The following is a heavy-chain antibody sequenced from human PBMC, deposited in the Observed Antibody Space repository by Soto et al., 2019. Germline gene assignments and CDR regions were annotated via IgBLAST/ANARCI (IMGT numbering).Heavy chain of an antibody. CDR2: INPNSGGT. CDR3: ARDGEEYCSSTSCYSWSPAPYGMDV. Sequence: ASVKVSCKASGYTFTGYYMHWVRQAPGQGLEWMGWINPNSGGTNYAQKFQGRVTMTRDTSISTAYMEMSRLRSDDTAVYYCARDGEEYCSSTSCYSWSPAPYGMDVWGQGTTVTVSS. J-gene: IGHJ6*02. V-gene: IGHV1-2*02. D-gene: IGHD2-2*01. CDR1: GYTFTGYY.